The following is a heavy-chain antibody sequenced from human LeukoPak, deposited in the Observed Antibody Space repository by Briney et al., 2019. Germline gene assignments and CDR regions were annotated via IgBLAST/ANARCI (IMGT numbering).Heavy chain of an antibody. V-gene: IGHV3-23*01. CDR3: ARRSGSHLDY. J-gene: IGHJ4*02. D-gene: IGHD1-26*01. Sequence: PGGSLRLSCAASGFTFSSYAMSWVRQAPGKGLEWVSAISGSGGSTYYADSVKGRFTISRDNAKNSLYLQMNSLRAEDTAVYYCARRSGSHLDYWGQGTLVTVSS. CDR1: GFTFSSYA. CDR2: ISGSGGST.